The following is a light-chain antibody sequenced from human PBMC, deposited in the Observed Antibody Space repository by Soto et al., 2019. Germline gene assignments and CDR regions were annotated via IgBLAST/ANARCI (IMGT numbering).Light chain of an antibody. J-gene: IGLJ7*01. CDR3: QSYDSSLSATV. Sequence: QSVLTQPPSVPGAPGQRVTISCTGSNSNTGAGYDVHWYQQIPATAPKLLIYGNINRPSGVPDRFSGSKSGTSASLAITGLQAEDEADYYCQSYDSSLSATVFGGGTQLTVL. V-gene: IGLV1-40*01. CDR2: GNI. CDR1: NSNTGAGYD.